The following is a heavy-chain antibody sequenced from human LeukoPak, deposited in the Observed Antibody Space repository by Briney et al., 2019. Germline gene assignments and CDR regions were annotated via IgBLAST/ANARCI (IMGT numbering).Heavy chain of an antibody. J-gene: IGHJ3*02. Sequence: ASVKVSCKASGYTFSSYGISWVRQAPGQGLEWMGWISAYNGHTNYAQKVQGRVTMTTDTSTSTAYMELRSLRSDDTAVYYCARDRGAYDSNWYGYDAFDIWGQGTMVTVSS. CDR2: ISAYNGHT. V-gene: IGHV1-18*01. CDR1: GYTFSSYG. D-gene: IGHD6-13*01. CDR3: ARDRGAYDSNWYGYDAFDI.